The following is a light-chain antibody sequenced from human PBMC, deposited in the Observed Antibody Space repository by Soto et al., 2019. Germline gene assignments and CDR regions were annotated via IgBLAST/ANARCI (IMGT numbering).Light chain of an antibody. CDR1: QSVSSD. Sequence: EIVMTQSPATQSVSPGERATRSCRASQSVSSDLAWYHQKPGQAPRLLIYGASTRATGIPARFSGSGSGTEFTLTINSLQSEDFALYYCQQYNDWPLTFGQGTKVDIK. CDR2: GAS. J-gene: IGKJ1*01. CDR3: QQYNDWPLT. V-gene: IGKV3-15*01.